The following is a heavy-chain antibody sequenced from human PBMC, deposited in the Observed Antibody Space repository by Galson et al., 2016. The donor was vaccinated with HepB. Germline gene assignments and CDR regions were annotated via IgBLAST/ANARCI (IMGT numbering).Heavy chain of an antibody. CDR2: IYYSGST. CDR1: GASISRGGYY. D-gene: IGHD4-11*01. CDR3: ARAYRTGASEWFAP. J-gene: IGHJ5*02. Sequence: TLSLTCTVSGASISRGGYYWNWIRQRPGKGLEWIGNIYYSGSTYYNPSHGSRLTISLDSSKRQFYLKLNSVTAADTAVYYCARAYRTGASEWFAPWGQGILVTVSS. V-gene: IGHV4-31*03.